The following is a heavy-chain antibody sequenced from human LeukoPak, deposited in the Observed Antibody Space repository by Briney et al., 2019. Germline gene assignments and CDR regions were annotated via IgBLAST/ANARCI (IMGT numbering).Heavy chain of an antibody. Sequence: SETLSLTCTVSGGSISGSSYFWGWIRQPPGKGLEWIGSIYYSGSTYYNPSLKSRVTISVDTSKNQFSLKLSSVTAADTAVYYCAREPLGRYYGSGSYLSYWGQGTLVTVSS. CDR3: AREPLGRYYGSGSYLSY. CDR1: GGSISGSSYF. CDR2: IYYSGST. J-gene: IGHJ4*02. V-gene: IGHV4-39*02. D-gene: IGHD3-10*01.